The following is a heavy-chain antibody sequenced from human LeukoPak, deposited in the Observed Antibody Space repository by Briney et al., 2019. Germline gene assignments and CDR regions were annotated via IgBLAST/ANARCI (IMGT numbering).Heavy chain of an antibody. CDR1: GFTFSSYE. V-gene: IGHV3-48*03. J-gene: IGHJ6*04. Sequence: GGSLRLSCAASGFTFSSYEMNWVRQAPGKGLEWVSYISSSGSTIYYADSVKGRFTISRDNAKNSLYLQMNSLRAEDTAVYYCARVANYDILTGYFGPRYYYGMDVWGKGTTVTASS. D-gene: IGHD3-9*01. CDR2: ISSSGSTI. CDR3: ARVANYDILTGYFGPRYYYGMDV.